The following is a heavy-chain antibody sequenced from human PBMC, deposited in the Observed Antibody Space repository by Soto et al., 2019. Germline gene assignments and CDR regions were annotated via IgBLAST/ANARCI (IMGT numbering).Heavy chain of an antibody. D-gene: IGHD6-6*01. CDR1: GGTFSSYA. Sequence: SVKVSCKASGGTFSSYAISWVRQAPGQGLEWMGGIIPIFGTANYAQKFQGRVTITADESTSTAYMELSSLRSEDTAVYYCAREVVETSSLWLDPWGQGNRVTVS. V-gene: IGHV1-69*13. CDR3: AREVVETSSLWLDP. J-gene: IGHJ5*02. CDR2: IIPIFGTA.